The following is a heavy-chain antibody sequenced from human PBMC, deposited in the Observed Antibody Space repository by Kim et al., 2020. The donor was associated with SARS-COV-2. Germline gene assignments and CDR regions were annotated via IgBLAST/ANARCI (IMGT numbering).Heavy chain of an antibody. CDR1: GFTFSSYG. Sequence: GGSLRLSCAASGFTFSSYGMHWVRQAPGKGLEWVAVIWYDGSNKYYADSVKGRFTISRDNSKNTLYLQMNSLRAEDTAVYYCARDWSYYYGSELPGDYYYGMDVWGQGTTVTVSS. D-gene: IGHD3-10*01. J-gene: IGHJ6*02. CDR3: ARDWSYYYGSELPGDYYYGMDV. V-gene: IGHV3-33*01. CDR2: IWYDGSNK.